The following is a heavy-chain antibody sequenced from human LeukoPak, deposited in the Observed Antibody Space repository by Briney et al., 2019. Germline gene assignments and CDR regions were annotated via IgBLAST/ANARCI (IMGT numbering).Heavy chain of an antibody. Sequence: PGGSLRLSCAASGFTFSDYYMSWIRQAPGKGLEWVSYTSSSGSTIYYADSVKGRFTISRDNAKNSLYLQMNSLRAEDTAVYYCARVPGYSYALVYYGMDVWGQGTTVTVSS. V-gene: IGHV3-11*01. J-gene: IGHJ6*02. D-gene: IGHD5-18*01. CDR2: TSSSGSTI. CDR1: GFTFSDYY. CDR3: ARVPGYSYALVYYGMDV.